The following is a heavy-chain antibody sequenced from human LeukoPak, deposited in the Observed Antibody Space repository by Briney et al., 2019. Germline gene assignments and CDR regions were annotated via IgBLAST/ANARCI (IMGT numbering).Heavy chain of an antibody. CDR3: ARDDSSRDDSGGYHY. Sequence: PSETLSFTCTVSGDSINSYHWSWIRQPAGKGLEWIGRIHMSGSTNYNPSLRSRVAISMDNSKNQFSLKLKSVTAADTAVYYCARDDSSRDDSGGYHYWGQGTLVTISS. D-gene: IGHD3-22*01. V-gene: IGHV4-4*07. CDR1: GDSINSYH. CDR2: IHMSGST. J-gene: IGHJ4*02.